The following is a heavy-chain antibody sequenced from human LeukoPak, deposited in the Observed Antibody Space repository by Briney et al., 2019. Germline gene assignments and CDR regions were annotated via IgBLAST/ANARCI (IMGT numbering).Heavy chain of an antibody. J-gene: IGHJ3*02. V-gene: IGHV3-11*01. D-gene: IGHD6-19*01. CDR1: GFTFSDYY. CDR3: ARATTGYSSGWWRAFDI. Sequence: GSLRLSCAASGFTFSDYYMSWIRQAPGKGLEWVSYISSSGSTIYYADSVKGRFTISRDNAKNSLYLQMNSLRAEDTAVYHCARATTGYSSGWWRAFDIWGQGTMVTVSS. CDR2: ISSSGSTI.